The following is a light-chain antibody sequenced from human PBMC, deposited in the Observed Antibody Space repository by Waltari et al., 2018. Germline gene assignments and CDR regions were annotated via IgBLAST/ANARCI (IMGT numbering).Light chain of an antibody. V-gene: IGLV2-14*01. CDR1: SSDVGFYNY. CDR3: NSYTGSSSWV. J-gene: IGLJ3*02. Sequence: QSALTQPASVSGSPGQSITISCTGTSSDVGFYNYVSWSQQHPGKAPKLIIYDVFERPSGVSNRFSGSKSGNTASLTISGLLAEDEADYYCNSYTGSSSWVFGGGTKLTVL. CDR2: DVF.